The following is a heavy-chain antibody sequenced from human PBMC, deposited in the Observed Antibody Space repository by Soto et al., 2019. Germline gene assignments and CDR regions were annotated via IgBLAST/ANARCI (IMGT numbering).Heavy chain of an antibody. CDR2: IYPGDSDT. CDR3: ARLPGVRGVFDGFNV. Sequence: GYSFAGYWIGWVRQMPGKGLDWMGVIYPGDSDTRYSPSFHGQVTISADKSISTAYLQWSSLKASDTAMYFCARLPGVRGVFDGFNVWGQGTMVTVSS. J-gene: IGHJ3*01. D-gene: IGHD3-10*01. CDR1: GYSFAGYW. V-gene: IGHV5-51*01.